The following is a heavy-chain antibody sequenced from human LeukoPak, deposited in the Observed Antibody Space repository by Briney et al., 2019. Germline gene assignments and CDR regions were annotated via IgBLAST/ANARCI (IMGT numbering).Heavy chain of an antibody. J-gene: IGHJ4*02. D-gene: IGHD3-9*01. Sequence: GGSLRLSCVASGFTFSNYAMIWVRQAPGKGLEWVSATSATGGSTYYADSVKGRFTISRDNSMKTLYLQMNSLTVEDTAVYYCARGGLDWLLYSQFDYWGQGTLVTASS. CDR1: GFTFSNYA. V-gene: IGHV3-23*01. CDR2: TSATGGST. CDR3: ARGGLDWLLYSQFDY.